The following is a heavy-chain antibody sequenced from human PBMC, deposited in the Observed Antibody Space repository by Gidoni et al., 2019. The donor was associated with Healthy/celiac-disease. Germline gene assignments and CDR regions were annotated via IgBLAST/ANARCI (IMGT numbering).Heavy chain of an antibody. V-gene: IGHV3-30*18. D-gene: IGHD6-13*01. J-gene: IGHJ6*02. Sequence: GFTFSSYGMHWVRQAPGKGLEWVAVISYDGSNKYYADSVKGRFTISRDNSKNTLYLQKNSLRAEDTAVYYCAKDVTSSSWYARAYYYYGMDVWGQGTTVTVSS. CDR3: AKDVTSSSWYARAYYYYGMDV. CDR1: GFTFSSYG. CDR2: ISYDGSNK.